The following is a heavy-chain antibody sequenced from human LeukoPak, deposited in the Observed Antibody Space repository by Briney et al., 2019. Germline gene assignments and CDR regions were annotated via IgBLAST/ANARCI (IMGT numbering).Heavy chain of an antibody. Sequence: GESLKISCKGSGYSFTSYWIGWLRQMPGKGLEWMGIIYPGDSDTRYSPSFQGQVTISADKSISTAYLQWSSLKASDTAMYYCARCFCSSTSCYSLFDYWGQGTLVTVSS. V-gene: IGHV5-51*01. D-gene: IGHD2-2*02. CDR3: ARCFCSSTSCYSLFDY. J-gene: IGHJ4*02. CDR1: GYSFTSYW. CDR2: IYPGDSDT.